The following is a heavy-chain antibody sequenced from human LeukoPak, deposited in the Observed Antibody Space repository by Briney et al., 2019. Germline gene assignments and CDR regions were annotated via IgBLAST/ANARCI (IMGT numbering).Heavy chain of an antibody. V-gene: IGHV3-7*01. CDR3: AKRAAASYYYYYMDV. D-gene: IGHD6-13*01. Sequence: PGGSLRLSCEGSGFTFSNYWMSWVRQAPGKGLEWVANIQQHGSETYYGDSVKGRFTISRDNSKNTLYLQMNSLRAEDTAVYYCAKRAAASYYYYYMDVWGKGTTVTVSS. CDR2: IQQHGSET. CDR1: GFTFSNYW. J-gene: IGHJ6*03.